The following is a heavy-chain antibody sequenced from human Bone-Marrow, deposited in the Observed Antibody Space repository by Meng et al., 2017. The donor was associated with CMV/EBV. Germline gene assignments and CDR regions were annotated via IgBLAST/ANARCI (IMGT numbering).Heavy chain of an antibody. J-gene: IGHJ6*02. CDR2: IYYSGST. CDR1: GGSISSSSYY. Sequence: GSLRLSCTVSGGSISSSSYYWGWIRQPPGKGLEWIGSIYYSGSTYYNPSLKSRVTISVDTSKNQFSLKLSSVTAADTAVYYCARLRRYGMDVWGQGTTVTGSS. V-gene: IGHV4-39*01. CDR3: ARLRRYGMDV.